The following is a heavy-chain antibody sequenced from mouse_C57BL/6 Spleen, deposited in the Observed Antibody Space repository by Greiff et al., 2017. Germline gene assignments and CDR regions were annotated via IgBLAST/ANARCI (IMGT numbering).Heavy chain of an antibody. CDR3: ARDYSNYVLDY. CDR2: IDPSDSYT. J-gene: IGHJ2*01. D-gene: IGHD2-5*01. CDR1: GYTFTSYW. V-gene: IGHV1-50*01. Sequence: VQLQQPGAELVKPGASVKLSCKASGYTFTSYWMQWVKQRPGQGLEWIGEIDPSDSYTNYNQKFKGKATLTVDTSSSTAYMQLSSLTSEDSAVYYCARDYSNYVLDYWGQGTTLTVSS.